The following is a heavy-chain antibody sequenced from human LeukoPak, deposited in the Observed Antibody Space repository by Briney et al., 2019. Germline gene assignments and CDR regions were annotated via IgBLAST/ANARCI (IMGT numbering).Heavy chain of an antibody. D-gene: IGHD1-7*01. CDR3: AKDYYNWNSGGFDY. CDR1: GFTFSSYG. V-gene: IGHV3-30*02. CDR2: IRYDGSNK. Sequence: GGSLRLSCAASGFTFSSYGMHWVRQAPGKGLEWVAFIRYDGSNKYYADSVKGRFTISRDNSKNTLYLQMNSLRAEDTAVYYCAKDYYNWNSGGFDYWGQGTLVTVSS. J-gene: IGHJ4*02.